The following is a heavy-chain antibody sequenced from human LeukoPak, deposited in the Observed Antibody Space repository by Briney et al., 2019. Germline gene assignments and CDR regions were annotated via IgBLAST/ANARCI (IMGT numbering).Heavy chain of an antibody. CDR1: GGTFSSYA. D-gene: IGHD2-2*01. Sequence: SVKVSCKASGGTFSSYAISWVRQAPGQGLEWIGGIIPIFGTANYAQKFQGRVTITADESTSTAYMELSSLRSEDTAVYYCARKGDCSSTSCYGNWFDPWGQGTLVTVSS. J-gene: IGHJ5*02. CDR2: IIPIFGTA. CDR3: ARKGDCSSTSCYGNWFDP. V-gene: IGHV1-69*13.